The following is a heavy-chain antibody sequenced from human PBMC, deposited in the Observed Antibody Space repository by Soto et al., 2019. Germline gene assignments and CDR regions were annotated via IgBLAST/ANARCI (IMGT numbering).Heavy chain of an antibody. CDR1: GNSFTKYC. V-gene: IGHV5-51*01. Sequence: GGAPNLSWKCSGNSFTKYCIGWLRRAPGKGLEWMGIIYPDDSDTRYGPSFLGQVTISADKSITTAYLQWTSLKAPDTAIYYCARYADSSTGWFGYWGQGTPVTVSS. J-gene: IGHJ5*01. CDR3: ARYADSSTGWFGY. CDR2: IYPDDSDT. D-gene: IGHD2-8*02.